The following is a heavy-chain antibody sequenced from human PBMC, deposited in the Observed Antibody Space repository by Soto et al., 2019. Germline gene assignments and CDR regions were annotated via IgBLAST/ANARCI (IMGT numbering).Heavy chain of an antibody. D-gene: IGHD1-26*01. J-gene: IGHJ4*02. Sequence: SETLSLTCTVSGGSISPYYWNWIRQPAGKRLEWIGRIFTNEHINYNPSLKSRVTLSVDMSKNQFSLKLTSVTADDTAVYYCARDRLGEDQQPFDYWRQGTLVTVSS. CDR1: GGSISPYY. CDR2: IFTNEHI. V-gene: IGHV4-4*07. CDR3: ARDRLGEDQQPFDY.